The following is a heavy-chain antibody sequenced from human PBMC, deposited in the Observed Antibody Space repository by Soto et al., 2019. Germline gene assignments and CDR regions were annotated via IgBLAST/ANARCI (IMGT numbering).Heavy chain of an antibody. V-gene: IGHV4-59*01. CDR1: GGYISSYY. Sequence: SETLSLNCTVSGGYISSYYWSWIRQPPGKGLEWTGYIYYSGSTNYNPSLKSRVTISVDTSKNQFSLKLSSVTAADTAVYYCARAPYGSGSYYYWGQGTLVTVSS. D-gene: IGHD3-10*01. CDR2: IYYSGST. J-gene: IGHJ4*02. CDR3: ARAPYGSGSYYY.